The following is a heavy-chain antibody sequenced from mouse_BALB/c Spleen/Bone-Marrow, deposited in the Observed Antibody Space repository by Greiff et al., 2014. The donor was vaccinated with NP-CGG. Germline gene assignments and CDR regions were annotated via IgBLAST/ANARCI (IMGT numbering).Heavy chain of an antibody. V-gene: IGHV3-2*02. CDR3: ARSEGDYDSAMDY. Sequence: VQLKHSGPGLVKPSQSLSLTCTVTGYSITSDYAWNWIRQFPGNKLEWMGYISYSGSTSYNPSLKSRISITRDTSKNQFFLQLNSVTTEDTATYYCARSEGDYDSAMDYWGQGTSVTVSS. D-gene: IGHD2-4*01. CDR1: GYSITSDYA. CDR2: ISYSGST. J-gene: IGHJ4*01.